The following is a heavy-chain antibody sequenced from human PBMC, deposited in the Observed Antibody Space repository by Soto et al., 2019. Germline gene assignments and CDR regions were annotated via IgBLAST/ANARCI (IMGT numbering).Heavy chain of an antibody. CDR2: IYSGGTY. J-gene: IGHJ3*02. V-gene: IGHV3-53*04. CDR3: ARANDLNALDM. CDR1: GFSVSATKY. Sequence: EVQLVESGGGLVQPGGSLRLSCVASGFSVSATKYMNWLRQAPDKGLEWVSVIYSGGTYYYADSVKGRFTISRHDSKNTLYLQMDILRPEDTAVYFCARANDLNALDMWGQGKMVTVSS.